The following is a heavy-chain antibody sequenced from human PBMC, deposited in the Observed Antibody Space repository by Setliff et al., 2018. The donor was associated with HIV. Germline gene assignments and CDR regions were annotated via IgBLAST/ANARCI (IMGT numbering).Heavy chain of an antibody. CDR3: AADPQTGTTSYDAFDI. CDR2: IVVGSGNT. V-gene: IGHV1-58*01. D-gene: IGHD1-7*01. CDR1: GYSFTSYY. Sequence: SVKVSCKASGYSFTSYYVHWVRQARGQRLEWIGWIVVGSGNTNYAQKFQERVTITRDMSTSRAYMELSGLRTEDTAVYYCAADPQTGTTSYDAFDIWGQGTVVTVSS. J-gene: IGHJ3*02.